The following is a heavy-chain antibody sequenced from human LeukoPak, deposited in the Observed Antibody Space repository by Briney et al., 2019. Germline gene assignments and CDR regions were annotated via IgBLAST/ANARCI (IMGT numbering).Heavy chain of an antibody. D-gene: IGHD6-19*01. J-gene: IGHJ4*02. Sequence: PGGSLRLSCAASGFTFSSYGMHWVRQAPGKGLEWVAVIWYDGSNKYYADSVKGRFTISRDNSKNTLYLQMNSLRAEDTAVYYCVRAPPGTGWLIDHWGQGTLVAVSS. V-gene: IGHV3-33*01. CDR2: IWYDGSNK. CDR1: GFTFSSYG. CDR3: VRAPPGTGWLIDH.